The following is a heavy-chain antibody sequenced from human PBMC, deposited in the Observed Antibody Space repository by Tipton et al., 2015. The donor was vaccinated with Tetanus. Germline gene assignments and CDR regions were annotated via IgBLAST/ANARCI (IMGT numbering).Heavy chain of an antibody. V-gene: IGHV4-31*03. J-gene: IGHJ4*02. CDR2: IYHRGST. Sequence: GLVKPSETLSLTCTVSGASIGSISYYWSWIRQPPGKGLEWIGNIYHRGSTYYNPSLKSRVTISVDTSKNQFSLKLSSVTAADTAVYYCARGTGDYWGQGTLVTVSS. D-gene: IGHD1-14*01. CDR3: ARGTGDY. CDR1: GASIGSISYY.